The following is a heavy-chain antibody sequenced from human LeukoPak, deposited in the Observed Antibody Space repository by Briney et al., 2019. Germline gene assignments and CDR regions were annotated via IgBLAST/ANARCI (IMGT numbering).Heavy chain of an antibody. CDR1: GFTFTSIW. CDR3: ARDRTTVTLFDI. V-gene: IGHV3-74*01. Sequence: GGSLRLSCAASGFTFTSIWMHWFRQAPGRGLVWISRISTDGAVTGYADSVKGRFTISRDNAKNTLYLQMNSLRAEDTAVYYCARDRTTVTLFDIWGQGALVTVSS. D-gene: IGHD4-17*01. J-gene: IGHJ4*02. CDR2: ISTDGAVT.